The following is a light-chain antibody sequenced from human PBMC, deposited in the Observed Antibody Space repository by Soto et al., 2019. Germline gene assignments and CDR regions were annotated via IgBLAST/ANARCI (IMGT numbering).Light chain of an antibody. CDR2: EVS. Sequence: QSALTQPASVSGSPGQSITISCTGTSSDVGGYNYVSWYQQHPGKAPKLMIYEVSSRPSGVSNRFSGYKSGNTASLTISGLQDEDEDVYYCTSYTSSTTGVFGGGTKLTVL. CDR3: TSYTSSTTGV. CDR1: SSDVGGYNY. J-gene: IGLJ3*02. V-gene: IGLV2-14*01.